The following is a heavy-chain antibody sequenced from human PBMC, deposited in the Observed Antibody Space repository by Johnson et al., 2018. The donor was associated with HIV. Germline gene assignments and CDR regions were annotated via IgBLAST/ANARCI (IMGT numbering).Heavy chain of an antibody. CDR2: IISKANSYAT. CDR1: GFTFSNAW. J-gene: IGHJ3*02. V-gene: IGHV3-73*01. CDR3: TSWGAGADAFDI. D-gene: IGHD1-26*01. Sequence: VQLVESGGGVVQPGRSLRLSCAASGFTFSNAWMSWVRQAPGKGLEWVGRIISKANSYATAYAASVKGRFTISRDDSKNTAYLQMNSLKTEDTAVYYCTSWGAGADAFDIWGQGTMVTVSS.